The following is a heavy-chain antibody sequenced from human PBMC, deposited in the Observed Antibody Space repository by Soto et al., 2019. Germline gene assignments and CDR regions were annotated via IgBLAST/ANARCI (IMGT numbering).Heavy chain of an antibody. J-gene: IGHJ6*02. V-gene: IGHV3-30*18. CDR3: AKDFPPPPWIQLWERGYYYYGMDV. D-gene: IGHD5-18*01. Sequence: QVQLVESGGGVVQPGRSLRLSCAASGFTFSSYGMHWVRQAPGKGLEWVAVISYDGSNKYYADSVKGRFTISRDNSKNTLYLQMNSLRAEDTAVYYCAKDFPPPPWIQLWERGYYYYGMDVWGQGTTVTVSS. CDR2: ISYDGSNK. CDR1: GFTFSSYG.